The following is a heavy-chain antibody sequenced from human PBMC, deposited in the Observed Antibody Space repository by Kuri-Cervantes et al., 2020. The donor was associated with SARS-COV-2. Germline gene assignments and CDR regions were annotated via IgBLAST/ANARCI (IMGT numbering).Heavy chain of an antibody. CDR2: ISDSGRYI. D-gene: IGHD3-22*01. J-gene: IGHJ4*02. CDR3: ARSPPSNYDSSGYYSDY. Sequence: GGSLRLSCAASGFWFSDYYMSWIRQAPGKGLERVSYISDSGRYINHADSVKGRLTISRDNAKSSLFLQMNSLRAEDTAVYYCARSPPSNYDSSGYYSDYWGQGTLVTVSS. CDR1: GFWFSDYY. V-gene: IGHV3-11*06.